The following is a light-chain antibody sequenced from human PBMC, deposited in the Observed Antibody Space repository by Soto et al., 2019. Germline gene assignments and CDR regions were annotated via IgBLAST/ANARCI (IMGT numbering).Light chain of an antibody. J-gene: IGKJ2*01. CDR2: LGS. CDR3: MQALQTPYT. V-gene: IGKV2-28*01. Sequence: DIVMTQSPLSLPVTPGEPASISCRSSQSLLHSNGYNYLDWYLQKPGQSPQLLIYLGSDRASGVPDRFSGSGSGTDFTLKISTVEAEDVGVYYCMQALQTPYTFGLGTKLEI. CDR1: QSLLHSNGYNY.